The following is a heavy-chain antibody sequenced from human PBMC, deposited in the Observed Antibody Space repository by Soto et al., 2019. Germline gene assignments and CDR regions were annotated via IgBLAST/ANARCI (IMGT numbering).Heavy chain of an antibody. CDR3: ARGVVLPAATTGWYFDL. V-gene: IGHV1-69*01. J-gene: IGHJ2*01. CDR1: GGTFSSYA. Sequence: QVQLVQSGAEVKKPGSSVKVSCKASGGTFSSYAISWVRQAPGQGLEWMGGIIPIFGTANYAQKFQGRVTITADESTSTAYMELSSLRSEDTAVYYCARGVVLPAATTGWYFDLWGRGTLVTVSS. D-gene: IGHD2-2*01. CDR2: IIPIFGTA.